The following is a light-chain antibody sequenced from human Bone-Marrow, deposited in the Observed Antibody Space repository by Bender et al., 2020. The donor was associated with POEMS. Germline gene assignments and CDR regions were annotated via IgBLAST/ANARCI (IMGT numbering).Light chain of an antibody. CDR2: EAS. CDR3: QSYDNSLGGWV. Sequence: QSALTQPPSASGSPGQSVTISCTGTSSDVGGYKYVSWYQHHAGKAPKLIIYEASKRPSGVPDRFSGSKSGNTASLTVSGLQAEDEADYYCQSYDNSLGGWVFGGGTKLTVL. J-gene: IGLJ3*02. V-gene: IGLV2-8*01. CDR1: SSDVGGYKY.